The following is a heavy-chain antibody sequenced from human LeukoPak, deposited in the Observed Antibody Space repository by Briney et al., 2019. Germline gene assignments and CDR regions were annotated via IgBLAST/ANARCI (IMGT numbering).Heavy chain of an antibody. J-gene: IGHJ4*02. V-gene: IGHV1-3*04. CDR3: ARNTETAIPLPYYFDY. Sequence: ASVKVSCKASGYTFTSYAMHWVSQAPGQRLECMGWINTGNGNTKYSQKFQGRVTITRDTSASTAYMDLSSLRSEDTAVYYCARNTETAIPLPYYFDYWGQGTLVTVSS. CDR1: GYTFTSYA. CDR2: INTGNGNT. D-gene: IGHD2-21*02.